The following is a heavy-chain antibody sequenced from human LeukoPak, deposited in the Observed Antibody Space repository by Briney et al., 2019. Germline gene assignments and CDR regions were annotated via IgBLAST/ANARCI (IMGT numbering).Heavy chain of an antibody. CDR2: IYPGDSDT. CDR1: GYRLTNNW. Sequence: GESLKISCKISGYRLTNNWIGWVRQVPGKGLEWMGLIYPGDSDTRYSPSFQGQVTISADKSISTAYLQWSSLKASDAAMYYCARKYCSSTSCEYYFDYWGQGTLVTVSS. CDR3: ARKYCSSTSCEYYFDY. J-gene: IGHJ4*02. D-gene: IGHD2-2*01. V-gene: IGHV5-51*01.